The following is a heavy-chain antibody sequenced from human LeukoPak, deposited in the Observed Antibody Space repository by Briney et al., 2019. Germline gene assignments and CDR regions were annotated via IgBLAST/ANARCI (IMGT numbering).Heavy chain of an antibody. CDR3: ARVLIAAHTGGFDY. Sequence: GGSLRLSCAASGFTFSSYSMNWVRQAPGKGLEWVSYISSSSTIYYADSVKGRFTISRDNAKNSLYLQMNSLRAEDTAVYYCARVLIAAHTGGFDYWGQGTLVTVSS. J-gene: IGHJ4*02. CDR2: ISSSSTI. D-gene: IGHD6-13*01. CDR1: GFTFSSYS. V-gene: IGHV3-48*01.